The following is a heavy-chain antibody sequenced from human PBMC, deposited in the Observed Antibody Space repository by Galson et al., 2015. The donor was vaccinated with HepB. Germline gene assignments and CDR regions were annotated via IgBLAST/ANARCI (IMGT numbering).Heavy chain of an antibody. CDR1: GYSFISYW. CDR3: ARGDGSGSYYGFDY. CDR2: TDPSDSYS. Sequence: QSGAEVKKPGESLRISCKVSGYSFISYWISWVRQMPGKGLEWMGRTDPSDSYSNYSPSFQGHVTLSADKSINTAYLQWSSLRASDTAMYYCARGDGSGSYYGFDYWGQGTLVTVSS. J-gene: IGHJ4*02. D-gene: IGHD3-10*01. V-gene: IGHV5-10-1*01.